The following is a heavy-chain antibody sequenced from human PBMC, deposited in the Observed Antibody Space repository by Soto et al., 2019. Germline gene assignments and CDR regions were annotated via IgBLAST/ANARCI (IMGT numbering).Heavy chain of an antibody. J-gene: IGHJ4*02. CDR1: GYTFTSYA. V-gene: IGHV1-18*01. CDR3: ARIAASGIVHDFDF. Sequence: QVQLVQSEGEVKKPGASVKISCRASGYTFTSYAINWVRQAPGQGLEWMGWISAHSGNTNYAQKVQCRGTMTTDTSTSTAYMELRSLRSDDTAIYYCARIAASGIVHDFDFWGQGTLVTVSS. CDR2: ISAHSGNT. D-gene: IGHD6-13*01.